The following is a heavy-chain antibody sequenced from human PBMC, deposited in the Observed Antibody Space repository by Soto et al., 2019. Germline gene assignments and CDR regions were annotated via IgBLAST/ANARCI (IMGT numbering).Heavy chain of an antibody. Sequence: QVQLVESGGGLVKPGGSLRLSCAASGFTFSDYYMSWIRQAPGKGLEWVSYISSSGTTIYYADSVKGRFTISRDNAKNSLWLQMNSMRAEDTAVYYCARDGNPPPHNHYDYYRAGWGRGNTVTVSS. CDR1: GFTFSDYY. CDR2: ISSSGTTI. V-gene: IGHV3-11*01. D-gene: IGHD1-1*01. CDR3: ARDGNPPPHNHYDYYRAG. J-gene: IGHJ6*03.